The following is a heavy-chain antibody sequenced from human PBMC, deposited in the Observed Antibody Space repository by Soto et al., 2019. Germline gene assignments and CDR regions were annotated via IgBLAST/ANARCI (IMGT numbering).Heavy chain of an antibody. D-gene: IGHD2-2*01. V-gene: IGHV3-21*01. Sequence: GGSLRLSCAASGFTFSSYSMNWVRQAPGKGLEWVSSISSSSSYIYYADSVKGRFTISRDNAKNSLYLQMNSLRAEDTAVYYCARAAKAAIEETNWFDPWGQGTLVTVSS. CDR2: ISSSSSYI. J-gene: IGHJ5*02. CDR3: ARAAKAAIEETNWFDP. CDR1: GFTFSSYS.